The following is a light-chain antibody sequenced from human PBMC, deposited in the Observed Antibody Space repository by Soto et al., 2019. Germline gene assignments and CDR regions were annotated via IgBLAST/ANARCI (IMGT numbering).Light chain of an antibody. CDR2: VAS. CDR3: QQSYNTPRT. Sequence: DIQMTQSPSSLSASVGDRVTITCRASQSISAYLNWYQQKPGKAPNLLIYVASSLQSGVPSRFSASGSGTDFTLTITNLQPEDLATYYCQQSYNTPRTFGGGTKVEIK. CDR1: QSISAY. J-gene: IGKJ4*01. V-gene: IGKV1-39*01.